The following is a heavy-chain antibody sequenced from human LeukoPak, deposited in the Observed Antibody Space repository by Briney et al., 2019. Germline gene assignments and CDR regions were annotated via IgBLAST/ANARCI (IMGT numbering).Heavy chain of an antibody. CDR3: ARFYRWAFDI. J-gene: IGHJ3*02. CDR2: IKQDGSEK. D-gene: IGHD6-13*01. Sequence: GGSLRLSRAASGLNFSSLWMSWVRQAQGKGLEWVANIKQDGSEKYYVDSVKGRFTISRDNAKNSLHLQMNSLRAEDAAVYYCARFYRWAFDIWGPGTMITVSS. CDR1: GLNFSSLW. V-gene: IGHV3-7*01.